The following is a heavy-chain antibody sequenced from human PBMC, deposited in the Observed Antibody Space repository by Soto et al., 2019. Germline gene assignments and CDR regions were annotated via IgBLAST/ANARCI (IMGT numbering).Heavy chain of an antibody. CDR3: ARGYESSSRSVAY. D-gene: IGHD6-13*01. J-gene: IGHJ4*02. CDR2: FYAGGST. V-gene: IGHV3-53*01. Sequence: GGSLRLSCAVSGFTASINYMSWVRQAPGKGLEWVSLFYAGGSTYYADSVKGRFTISRDISKNALYLQMNSLRVDDTAVYYCARGYESSSRSVAYWGQGILVTVPS. CDR1: GFTASINY.